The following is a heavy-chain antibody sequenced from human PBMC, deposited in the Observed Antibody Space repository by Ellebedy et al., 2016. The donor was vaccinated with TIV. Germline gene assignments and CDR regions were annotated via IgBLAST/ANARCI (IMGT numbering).Heavy chain of an antibody. CDR1: GFTFSRHD. Sequence: GESLKISXAASGFTFSRHDMHWVRQATGKGLEWVSAIGTAGDTYYPGSVKGRFTISRDNSKNTLYLEMNSLGVDDTAVYYCARGIHNLEFWGQGTLVTVSS. D-gene: IGHD5-24*01. V-gene: IGHV3-13*01. CDR3: ARGIHNLEF. CDR2: IGTAGDT. J-gene: IGHJ4*02.